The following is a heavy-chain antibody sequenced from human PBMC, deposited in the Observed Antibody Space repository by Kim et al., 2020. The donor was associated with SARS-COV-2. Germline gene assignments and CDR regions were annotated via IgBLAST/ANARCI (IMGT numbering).Heavy chain of an antibody. CDR2: ISGSGGST. V-gene: IGHV3-23*01. CDR1: GFTFSSYA. CDR3: AKDKTIVVVTAPDAFDI. D-gene: IGHD2-21*02. J-gene: IGHJ3*02. Sequence: GGSLRLSCAASGFTFSSYAMSWVRQAPGKGLEWVSAISGSGGSTYYADSVKGRFTISRDNSKNTLYLQMNSLRAEDTAVYYCAKDKTIVVVTAPDAFDIWGQGTMVTVSS.